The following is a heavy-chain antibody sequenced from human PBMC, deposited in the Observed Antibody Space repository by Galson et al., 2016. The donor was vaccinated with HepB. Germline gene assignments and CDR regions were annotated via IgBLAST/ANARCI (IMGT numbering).Heavy chain of an antibody. V-gene: IGHV3-74*03. J-gene: IGHJ4*02. D-gene: IGHD2/OR15-2a*01. CDR1: GFDFSNYV. CDR2: LPTDEYPP. Sequence: YLRLSCAASGFDFSNYVMHWVRQAPGKGLEWVSRLPTDEYPPTYADSVRGRFTISRDNAKNTLYLQMNSLRADETAVYYCTRDLNFLLFDYWGQGALVTVSS. CDR3: TRDLNFLLFDY.